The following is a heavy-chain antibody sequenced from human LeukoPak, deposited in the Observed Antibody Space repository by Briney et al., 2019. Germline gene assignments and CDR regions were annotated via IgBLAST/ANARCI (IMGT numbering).Heavy chain of an antibody. J-gene: IGHJ4*02. Sequence: SVKVSCKASGGTFSSYAISWVRQAPGQGLEWMGGIIPIFGTANYAQKFQGRVTITADESTSTAYMELSSLRSEDTAVYYCARDRSRDGYIWTLGYFDYWGQGTLVTVSS. D-gene: IGHD5-24*01. V-gene: IGHV1-69*13. CDR1: GGTFSSYA. CDR2: IIPIFGTA. CDR3: ARDRSRDGYIWTLGYFDY.